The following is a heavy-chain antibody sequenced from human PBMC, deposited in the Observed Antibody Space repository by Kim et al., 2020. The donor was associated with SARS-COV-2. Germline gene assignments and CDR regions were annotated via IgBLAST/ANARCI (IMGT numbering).Heavy chain of an antibody. J-gene: IGHJ6*02. D-gene: IGHD3-16*02. Sequence: SVKVSCKASGGTFSSYAISWVRQAPGQGLEWMGGIIPIFGTANYAQKFQGRVTITADESTSTAYMELSSLRSEDTAVYYCATKPVGVYDYVWGSYRSSYYYGMDVWGQGTTVTVSS. CDR2: IIPIFGTA. V-gene: IGHV1-69*13. CDR1: GGTFSSYA. CDR3: ATKPVGVYDYVWGSYRSSYYYGMDV.